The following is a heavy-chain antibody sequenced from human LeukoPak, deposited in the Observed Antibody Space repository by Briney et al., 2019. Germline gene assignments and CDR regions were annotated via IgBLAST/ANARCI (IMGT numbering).Heavy chain of an antibody. D-gene: IGHD3-10*01. CDR2: IYHSGST. CDR3: ASRNYYGSGSPDSYYYYGMDV. Sequence: SETLSLTCTVSGGSISSGGYYWSWIRQPPGKGLEWIGYIYHSGSTNYNPSLKSRVTISVDTSKNQFSLKLSSVTAADTAVYYCASRNYYGSGSPDSYYYYGMDVWGQGTTVTVSS. J-gene: IGHJ6*02. CDR1: GGSISSGGYY. V-gene: IGHV4-61*08.